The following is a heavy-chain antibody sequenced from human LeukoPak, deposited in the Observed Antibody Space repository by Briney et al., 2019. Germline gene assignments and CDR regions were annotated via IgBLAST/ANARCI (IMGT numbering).Heavy chain of an antibody. CDR3: SRGEGDDY. CDR1: GFIFSSYW. J-gene: IGHJ4*02. V-gene: IGHV3-7*01. Sequence: PGGSLILSCAASGFIFSSYWMSWVRQAPGKGLEWVANINGDESEKYYVDSVKARFTISRDNAKNSLYLQMNSLRVDDTAIYYCSRGEGDDYWGQGTLVTVSS. D-gene: IGHD3-10*01. CDR2: INGDESEK.